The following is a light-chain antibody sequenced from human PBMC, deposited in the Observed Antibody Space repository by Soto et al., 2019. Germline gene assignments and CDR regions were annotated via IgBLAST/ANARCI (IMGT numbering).Light chain of an antibody. Sequence: ILMTQSPDTLSVSPGERATLACRASQSIAEKVVWYQQKSGQAPRLLIYGASSRATGIPDRFTGSGSGTDFTLTISRLEPEDFAVYYCQHYDSLSFGQGTRLEI. CDR3: QHYDSLS. J-gene: IGKJ5*01. CDR1: QSIAEK. V-gene: IGKV3-20*01. CDR2: GAS.